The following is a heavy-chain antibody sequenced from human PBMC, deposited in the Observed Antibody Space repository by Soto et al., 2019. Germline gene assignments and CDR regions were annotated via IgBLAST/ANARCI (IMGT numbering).Heavy chain of an antibody. CDR3: AKDLGASSSPLLYYLDY. V-gene: IGHV3-23*01. Sequence: PGGSLRLSCPASGFTFSSYAMSWVRQAPGKGLEWVSAISGSGGSTYYADSVKGRFTISRDNSKNTLYLQMNSLRAEDTAVYYCAKDLGASSSPLLYYLDYWGQGTLVTDSS. D-gene: IGHD6-13*01. J-gene: IGHJ4*02. CDR2: ISGSGGST. CDR1: GFTFSSYA.